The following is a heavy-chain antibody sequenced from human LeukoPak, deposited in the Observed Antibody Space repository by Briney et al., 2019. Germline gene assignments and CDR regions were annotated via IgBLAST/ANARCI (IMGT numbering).Heavy chain of an antibody. V-gene: IGHV3-33*06. CDR2: IGYDGSNK. CDR3: AKGFPYCTNGVCPYYFDY. Sequence: GGSLRLSCAATGFTFSSYGMHWVRQAPGKGLEWVAVIGYDGSNKYYADSVKGRFTISRDNSKNTLYLQMNSLRAEDTAVYYCAKGFPYCTNGVCPYYFDYWGQGTLVTVSS. J-gene: IGHJ4*02. CDR1: GFTFSSYG. D-gene: IGHD2-8*01.